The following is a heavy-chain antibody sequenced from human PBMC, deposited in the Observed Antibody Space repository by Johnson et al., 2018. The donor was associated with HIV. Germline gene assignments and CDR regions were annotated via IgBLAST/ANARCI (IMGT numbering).Heavy chain of an antibody. CDR2: ISYDGSNK. V-gene: IGHV3-30-3*01. D-gene: IGHD3-22*01. CDR3: ARVRGLIAFDI. J-gene: IGHJ3*02. Sequence: QVQLVESGGGLVQPGGSLRLSCAASGFTFSNYAMDWVRQAPGKGLEWVAVISYDGSNKYYADSVKGRFTISRDNSKNTLYLQMNSLRAEDTAVYYCARVRGLIAFDIWGQGTMVT. CDR1: GFTFSNYA.